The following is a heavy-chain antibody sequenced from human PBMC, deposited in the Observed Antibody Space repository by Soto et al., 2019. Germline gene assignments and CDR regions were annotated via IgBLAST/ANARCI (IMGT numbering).Heavy chain of an antibody. V-gene: IGHV1-69*01. CDR2: LIPSFGTA. J-gene: IGHJ4*02. D-gene: IGHD2-15*01. CDR1: GGGFNSYA. Sequence: QVQLVQSGAEVKKPGSSVKVSCKASGGGFNSYAFSWVRQAPGQGLEWMGALIPSFGTATYAQKFQGRVTITADESTTTVYMDLSSLTPDDTAMYFCARAVDCSGGSVSSFILDYWGQGTQVTVSS. CDR3: ARAVDCSGGSVSSFILDY.